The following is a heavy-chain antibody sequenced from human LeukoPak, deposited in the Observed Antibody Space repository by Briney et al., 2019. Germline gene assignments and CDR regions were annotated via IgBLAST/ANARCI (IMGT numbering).Heavy chain of an antibody. CDR1: GYTFTGYY. D-gene: IGHD6-19*01. J-gene: IGHJ4*02. Sequence: ASVKVSCKASGYTFTGYYMHWVRQAPGQGLEWVGWINPNSGGTNYAQKFQGRVTMTRDTSISTAYMELSRLRSDDTAVYYCARDRTRTGYSSGWYHDYWGQGTLVTVSS. V-gene: IGHV1-2*02. CDR2: INPNSGGT. CDR3: ARDRTRTGYSSGWYHDY.